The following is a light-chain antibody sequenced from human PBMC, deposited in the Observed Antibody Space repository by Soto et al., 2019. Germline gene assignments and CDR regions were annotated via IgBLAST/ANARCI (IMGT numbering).Light chain of an antibody. CDR3: QQRSNWPLT. CDR1: QGISNY. Sequence: EIVLTQSPATLSLSPGERATLSCRASQGISNYLAWYQQKPGQAPRLLIYDASNRATGIPARFSGSGSGTDFTLTISSLEPEDFAVYCCQQRSNWPLTFGGGTKVEIK. V-gene: IGKV3-11*01. J-gene: IGKJ4*01. CDR2: DAS.